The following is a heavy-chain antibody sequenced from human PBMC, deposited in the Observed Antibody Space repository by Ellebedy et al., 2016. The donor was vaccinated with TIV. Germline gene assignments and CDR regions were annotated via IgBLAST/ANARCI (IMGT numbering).Heavy chain of an antibody. CDR3: ARTYYDFWSGFSAPYYFDY. J-gene: IGHJ4*02. Sequence: MPSETLSLTCTVSGGSISPYYWSRIRQPPGKGLEWIGYIYYSGSTNYNPSLKSRLTISLDTSKNQFSLKLSSVTAADTAVYYCARTYYDFWSGFSAPYYFDYWGQGTLVTVSS. D-gene: IGHD3-3*01. CDR2: IYYSGST. CDR1: GGSISPYY. V-gene: IGHV4-59*01.